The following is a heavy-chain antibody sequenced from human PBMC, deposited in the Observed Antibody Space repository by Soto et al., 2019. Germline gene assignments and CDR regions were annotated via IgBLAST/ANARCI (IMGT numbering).Heavy chain of an antibody. CDR3: ARVWDIVVVVAATDFDY. Sequence: PGGSLRLSCAASGFSFSYYAMHWVRQAPGKGLEWVAVISYDGSNEYYADSVKGRFTISRDNSKNTLYLQMNSLRAEDTAVYYCARVWDIVVVVAATDFDYWGQGTLVTVSS. CDR1: GFSFSYYA. D-gene: IGHD2-15*01. CDR2: ISYDGSNE. V-gene: IGHV3-30*03. J-gene: IGHJ4*02.